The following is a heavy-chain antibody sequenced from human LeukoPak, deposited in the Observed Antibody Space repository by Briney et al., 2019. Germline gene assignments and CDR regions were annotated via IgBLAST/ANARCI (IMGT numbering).Heavy chain of an antibody. CDR1: GYTFTSYG. CDR3: ARVELVATTVFDY. D-gene: IGHD2-15*01. J-gene: IGHJ4*02. V-gene: IGHV1-18*01. Sequence: GASVKVSCKASGYTFTSYGISWVRQAPGQGLEWMGWISAYNGNTNYAQKLQGRVTMTTDTSTSTAHMELRSLRSDDTAVYYCARVELVATTVFDYWGQGTLVTVSS. CDR2: ISAYNGNT.